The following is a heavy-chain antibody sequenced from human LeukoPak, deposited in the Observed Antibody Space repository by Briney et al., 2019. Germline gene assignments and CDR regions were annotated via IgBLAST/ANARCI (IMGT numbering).Heavy chain of an antibody. CDR2: IYSGGST. D-gene: IGHD3-22*01. CDR3: ARDDSSGYIAFDI. J-gene: IGHJ3*02. V-gene: IGHV3-66*01. Sequence: GGSLRLSCAASGFTFSTSIMTWVRQAPGKGLEWVSVIYSGGSTYYADSVKGRFTISRDNSKNTLYLQMNSLRAEDTAVYYCARDDSSGYIAFDIWGQGTMVTVSS. CDR1: GFTFSTSI.